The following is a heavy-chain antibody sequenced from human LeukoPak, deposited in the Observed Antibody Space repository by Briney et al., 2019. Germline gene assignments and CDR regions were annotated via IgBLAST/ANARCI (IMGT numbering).Heavy chain of an antibody. CDR1: GFIFSSYS. CDR2: INHSGST. CDR3: ARVKPAYYYDSSGMNYYFDY. J-gene: IGHJ4*02. D-gene: IGHD3-22*01. Sequence: GSLRLSCAASGFIFSSYSMNWVRQPPGKGLEWIGEINHSGSTNYNPSLKSRVTISVDTSKNQFSLKLSSVTAADTAVYYCARVKPAYYYDSSGMNYYFDYWGQGTLVTVSS. V-gene: IGHV4-34*01.